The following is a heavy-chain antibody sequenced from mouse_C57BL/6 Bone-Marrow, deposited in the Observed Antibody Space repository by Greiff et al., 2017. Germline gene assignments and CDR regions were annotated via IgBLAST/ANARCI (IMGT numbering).Heavy chain of an antibody. V-gene: IGHV14-4*01. D-gene: IGHD2-3*01. CDR3: SSFDGNYFDF. CDR2: IDPEIGDT. CDR1: GFNIKDDY. Sequence: VQLQQSGAELVRPGASVKLSCTASGFNIKDDYIHWVKQRPEQGLEWIGWIDPEIGDTEYASKFQGKATITSDTSSNTAYLPLSSLTSEDTAVYYCSSFDGNYFDFRGQGTPLTVAS. J-gene: IGHJ2*01.